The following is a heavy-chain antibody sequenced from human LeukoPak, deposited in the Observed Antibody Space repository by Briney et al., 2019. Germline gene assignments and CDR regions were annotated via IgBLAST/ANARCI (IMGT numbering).Heavy chain of an antibody. D-gene: IGHD5-24*01. V-gene: IGHV1-3*04. CDR3: ARGDDPDY. J-gene: IGHJ4*02. Sequence: GASVTVSCKASGYTFTRYAMHWVRQAPGQRLEWMGWINTGNGSTKYSQKFQGRVTIARDKSASTVHMELSSLRSEDTAVYYCARGDDPDYWGQGTLVTVSS. CDR2: INTGNGST. CDR1: GYTFTRYA.